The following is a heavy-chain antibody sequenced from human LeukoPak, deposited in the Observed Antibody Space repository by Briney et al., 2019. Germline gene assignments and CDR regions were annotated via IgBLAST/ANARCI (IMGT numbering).Heavy chain of an antibody. CDR1: GGSISSYY. D-gene: IGHD5-12*01. J-gene: IGHJ4*02. CDR2: IYYSGST. CDR3: ARDRYSGLFDY. V-gene: IGHV4-59*01. Sequence: SETLSLTCTVSGGSISSYYWSWIRQPPGKGLEWIGYIYYSGSTNYNPSLKSRVTISVDTSKNQFSLKLSSVTAADTAVYYCARDRYSGLFDYWGQGTLVTVSS.